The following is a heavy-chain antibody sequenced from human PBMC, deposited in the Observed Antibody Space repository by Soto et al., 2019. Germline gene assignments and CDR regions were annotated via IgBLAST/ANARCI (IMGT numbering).Heavy chain of an antibody. J-gene: IGHJ6*02. Sequence: QVQLVESGGGVVQPGRSLRLSCAASGFTFSSYGMHWVRQAPGKGLEWVALVWYDGGNKYYADSVKGRFTISRDNSKHTLYLQMNSLRDDDTALYYCWSAAGYSGNDYVYYYVIYVWGQGFTVTVSS. V-gene: IGHV3-33*01. CDR2: VWYDGGNK. CDR3: WSAAGYSGNDYVYYYVIYV. D-gene: IGHD5-12*01. CDR1: GFTFSSYG.